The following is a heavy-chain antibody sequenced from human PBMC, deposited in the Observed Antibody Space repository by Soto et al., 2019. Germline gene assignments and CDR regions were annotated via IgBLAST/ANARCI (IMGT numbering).Heavy chain of an antibody. D-gene: IGHD5-12*01. Sequence: VQLVESGGGLIQPGGSLRLSCAASGFTVSSNYMSWVRQAPGKGLEWVSVIYSGGSTYYADSVKGRFTISRDNSKNTLYLQMNSLRAEDTAVYYCARDKRVATPDYYCGMDVWGQGTTVTVSS. J-gene: IGHJ6*02. CDR3: ARDKRVATPDYYCGMDV. V-gene: IGHV3-53*01. CDR1: GFTVSSNY. CDR2: IYSGGST.